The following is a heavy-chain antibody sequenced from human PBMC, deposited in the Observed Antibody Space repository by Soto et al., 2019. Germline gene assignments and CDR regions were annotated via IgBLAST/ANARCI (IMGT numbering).Heavy chain of an antibody. CDR1: GFTFSSYG. CDR3: AKDLDIVVVVAATPDY. J-gene: IGHJ4*02. V-gene: IGHV3-30*18. D-gene: IGHD2-15*01. Sequence: GGSLRLSCAASGFTFSSYGMHWVRQAPGKGLEWVAVISYDGSNKYYADSVKGRFTISRDNSKNTLYLQMNSLRAEDTAVYYCAKDLDIVVVVAATPDYWGQGTLVT. CDR2: ISYDGSNK.